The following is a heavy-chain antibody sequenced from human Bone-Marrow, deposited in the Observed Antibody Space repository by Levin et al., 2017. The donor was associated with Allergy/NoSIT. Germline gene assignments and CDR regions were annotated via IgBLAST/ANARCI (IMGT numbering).Heavy chain of an antibody. Sequence: ASVKVSCKASGYSFTHYAIHWVRQAPGQRLEWMGWINPVNGNTKYSQNFQGRVTITKDTSASTVYVELSSLRSEDTAVYYCAREVIPRGSSRQWLPLDWFVPWGQGTLVTVSS. CDR3: AREVIPRGSSRQWLPLDWFVP. V-gene: IGHV1-3*01. CDR1: GYSFTHYA. D-gene: IGHD5-12*01. J-gene: IGHJ5*02. CDR2: INPVNGNT.